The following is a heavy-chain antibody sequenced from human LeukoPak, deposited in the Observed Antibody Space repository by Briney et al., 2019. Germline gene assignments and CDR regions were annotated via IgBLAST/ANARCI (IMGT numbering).Heavy chain of an antibody. Sequence: GGSLRLSCAASGFTVSSNYMSWVRQAPGKGLEWVSVIYSGGSTYYADSVKGRFTISRDNSKNTLYLQMNSLRAEDTAVYYCAKDQGCGGDCYPPRGAFDIWGQGTMVTVSS. CDR1: GFTVSSNY. CDR2: IYSGGST. J-gene: IGHJ3*02. CDR3: AKDQGCGGDCYPPRGAFDI. D-gene: IGHD2-21*01. V-gene: IGHV3-66*01.